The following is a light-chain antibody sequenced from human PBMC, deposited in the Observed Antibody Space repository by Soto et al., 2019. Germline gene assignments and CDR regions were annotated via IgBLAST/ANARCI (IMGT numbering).Light chain of an antibody. V-gene: IGLV2-14*01. CDR1: SSDVGGHNY. Sequence: QSALTQPASVSGSPGQSITISCTGTSSDVGGHNYVSWYQQQHACKAPKLMIYEVSNRPSGVSNRFSGSKSANTASLTISGLQAEDEADYYCSSCTSSNTWVFGGGTKVTVL. J-gene: IGLJ3*02. CDR3: SSCTSSNTWV. CDR2: EVS.